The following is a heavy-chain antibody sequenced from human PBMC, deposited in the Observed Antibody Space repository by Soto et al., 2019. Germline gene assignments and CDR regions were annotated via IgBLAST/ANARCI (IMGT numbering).Heavy chain of an antibody. D-gene: IGHD4-4*01. Sequence: GASVKVSCKASGGTFSSYTISWVRQAPGQGLEWMGRIIPILGIANYAQKFQGRVTITADKSTSTAYMELSSLRSEDTAVYYCARGVEEVTTYPNVDWFDPWGQGTLVTVSS. CDR1: GGTFSSYT. V-gene: IGHV1-69*02. CDR2: IIPILGIA. CDR3: ARGVEEVTTYPNVDWFDP. J-gene: IGHJ5*02.